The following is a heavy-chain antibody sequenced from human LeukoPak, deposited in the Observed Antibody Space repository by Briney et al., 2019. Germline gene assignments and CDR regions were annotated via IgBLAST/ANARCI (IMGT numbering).Heavy chain of an antibody. J-gene: IGHJ4*02. V-gene: IGHV4-39*01. Sequence: SETLSLTCTVSGGSISSSSYYWGWIRQPPGKGLEWIGSIYYSGSTYYNLSLKSRVTISVDTSKNQFSLKLSSVTAADTAVYYCASGIVVVVAATYFGFDYWGQGTLVTVSS. D-gene: IGHD2-15*01. CDR3: ASGIVVVVAATYFGFDY. CDR2: IYYSGST. CDR1: GGSISSSSYY.